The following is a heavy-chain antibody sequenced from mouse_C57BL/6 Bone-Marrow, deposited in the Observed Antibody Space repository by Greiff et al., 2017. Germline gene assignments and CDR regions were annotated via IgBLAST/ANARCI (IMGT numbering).Heavy chain of an antibody. D-gene: IGHD1-1*01. CDR2: IDPSDSYT. J-gene: IGHJ3*01. CDR1: GYTFTSYW. V-gene: IGHV1-69*01. CDR3: ARESSYDWFAY. Sequence: QVQLQQPGAELVMPGASVKLSCKASGYTFTSYWMHWVKQRPGQGLEWIGEIDPSDSYTNYNQKFKGKSTLTVDKSSSTAYMQLSSLTSEDSAVYYCARESSYDWFAYWGQGTLVTVSA.